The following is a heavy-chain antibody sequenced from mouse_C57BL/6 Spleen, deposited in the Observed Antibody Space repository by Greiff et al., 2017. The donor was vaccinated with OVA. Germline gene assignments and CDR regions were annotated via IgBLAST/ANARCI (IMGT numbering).Heavy chain of an antibody. D-gene: IGHD2-5*01. CDR3: ARKTDYSNYVGYFEV. CDR1: GFSLTSYA. Sequence: VQLQQSGPGLVAPSQSLSITCTVSGFSLTSYAISWVRQPPGKGLEWLGVIWTGGGTNYNSALKSRLSISKDNSKSQVFLKMNSLQTDDTARYYCARKTDYSNYVGYFEVWGTGTTVTVSS. CDR2: IWTGGGT. J-gene: IGHJ1*03. V-gene: IGHV2-9-1*01.